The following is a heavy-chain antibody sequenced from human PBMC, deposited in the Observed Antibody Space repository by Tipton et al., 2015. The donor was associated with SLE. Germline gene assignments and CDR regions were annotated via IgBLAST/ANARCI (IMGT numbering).Heavy chain of an antibody. V-gene: IGHV3-11*04. CDR2: ISSSGSTI. CDR1: GFTFDDYG. J-gene: IGHJ4*02. D-gene: IGHD1-26*01. CDR3: AREGSWGHYFDY. Sequence: SLRLSCAASGFTFDDYGMSWVRQAPGKGLEWVSYISSSGSTIYYADSVKGRFTISRDNAKNSLYLQMNSLRAEDTAVYYCAREGSWGHYFDYWGQGTLVTVSS.